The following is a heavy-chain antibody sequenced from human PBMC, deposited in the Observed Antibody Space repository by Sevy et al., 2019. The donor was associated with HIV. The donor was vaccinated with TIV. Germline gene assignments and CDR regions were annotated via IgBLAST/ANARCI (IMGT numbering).Heavy chain of an antibody. CDR2: ISSGGDKT. J-gene: IGHJ6*02. CDR3: AKGVGRYCSGSRCFFYYGMDA. CDR1: GFTFSNYA. Sequence: GGSLRLSCVASGFTFSNYAINWARQAPGKGLEWVSSISSGGDKTYYADSVKGRFTISRDNSKNMWYLEVDSLRAEDTAMYYCAKGVGRYCSGSRCFFYYGMDAWGQGTTVTVSS. D-gene: IGHD2-15*01. V-gene: IGHV3-23*01.